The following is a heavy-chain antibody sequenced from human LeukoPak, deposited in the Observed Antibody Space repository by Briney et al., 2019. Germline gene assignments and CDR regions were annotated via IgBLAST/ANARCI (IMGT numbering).Heavy chain of an antibody. D-gene: IGHD4-17*01. CDR2: IYYSGST. CDR3: ASTYGRGDYVTDY. V-gene: IGHV4-59*01. Sequence: PSETLSLTCTVSGGSISSYYWSWIRQPPGKGLEWIGYIYYSGSTNYNPSLKSRVTISVDTSKNQFSLKLSSVTAADTAVYYCASTYGRGDYVTDYWGQGTLVTVSS. J-gene: IGHJ4*02. CDR1: GGSISSYY.